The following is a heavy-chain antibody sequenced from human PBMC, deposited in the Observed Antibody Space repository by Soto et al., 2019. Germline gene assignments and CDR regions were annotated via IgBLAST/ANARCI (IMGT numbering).Heavy chain of an antibody. Sequence: EVQLVESGGGLVQPGGSLRLSCTASGIMFGSYWMTWVRHVPGKGLQWVANIKRDGSEKYYVDFVKGRFTISRDNADNSVFLDMNNLGVDIGATYYCARVRATDYEIDYWGQGALVTVSS. CDR2: IKRDGSEK. V-gene: IGHV3-7*03. D-gene: IGHD4-17*01. J-gene: IGHJ4*02. CDR3: ARVRATDYEIDY. CDR1: GIMFGSYW.